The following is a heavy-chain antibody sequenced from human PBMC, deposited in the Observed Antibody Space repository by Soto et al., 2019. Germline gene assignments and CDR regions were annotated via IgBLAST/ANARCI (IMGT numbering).Heavy chain of an antibody. D-gene: IGHD1-26*01. V-gene: IGHV3-30*18. CDR3: GKDVGDYVPYYYGVDV. Sequence: QVQLVESGGGVIQTGTSLRLSCAASGFTLKTHARHWVRQAPGKGLEWMAVIAYDGNEKFYADSVKGRFTISRDNSKNALYLQINTLRNEDTAVYYCGKDVGDYVPYYYGVDVWGQGTTVTVSS. CDR2: IAYDGNEK. J-gene: IGHJ6*02. CDR1: GFTLKTHA.